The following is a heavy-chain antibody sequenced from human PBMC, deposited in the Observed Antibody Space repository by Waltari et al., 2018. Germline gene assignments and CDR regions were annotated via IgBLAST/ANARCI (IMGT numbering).Heavy chain of an antibody. Sequence: QLQLQESGPGLVKPSDTLSLICAVSGASISNSRYYWGWIRQSPAKGLEWIGSISYTGSTYCSPSLKRRVTMSVDTSKNQFSLKLTSLTAAETAVYYCARHSWGPLTAWYNWFDPWGQGTLVTVSS. CDR2: ISYTGST. CDR1: GASISNSRYY. J-gene: IGHJ5*02. D-gene: IGHD7-27*01. V-gene: IGHV4-39*01. CDR3: ARHSWGPLTAWYNWFDP.